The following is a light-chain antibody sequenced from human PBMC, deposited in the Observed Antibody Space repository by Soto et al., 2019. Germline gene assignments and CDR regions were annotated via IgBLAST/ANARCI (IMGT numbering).Light chain of an antibody. CDR2: EVT. CDR1: SRDIGTSNL. J-gene: IGLJ2*01. CDR3: CSYAGSSTSVV. V-gene: IGLV2-23*02. Sequence: QSVLTQPASVSGSPGQSITISCTGTSRDIGTSNLVSWYQQYPGKAPKLMIYEVTKRPSGISNRFSGSKSGNTASLTISGLQAEDEADYYCCSYAGSSTSVVFGGGTKLTVL.